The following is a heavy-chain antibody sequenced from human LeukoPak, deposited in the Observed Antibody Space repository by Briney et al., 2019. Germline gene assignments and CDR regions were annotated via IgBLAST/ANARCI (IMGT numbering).Heavy chain of an antibody. CDR2: IYYSGST. CDR1: GGSISSYY. J-gene: IGHJ6*02. Sequence: SSETPSLTCTVSGGSISSYYWSWIRQHPGKGLEWIGYIYYSGSTYYNPSLKSRVTISVDTSKNQFSLKLSSVTAADTAVYYCARGAPSRSSGWYYYYGMDVWGQGTTVTVSS. V-gene: IGHV4-59*06. CDR3: ARGAPSRSSGWYYYYGMDV. D-gene: IGHD6-19*01.